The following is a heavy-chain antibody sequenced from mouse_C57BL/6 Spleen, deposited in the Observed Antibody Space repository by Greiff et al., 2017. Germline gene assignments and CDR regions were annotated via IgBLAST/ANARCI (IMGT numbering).Heavy chain of an antibody. Sequence: EVKVVESGGGLVKPGGSLKLSCAASGFTFSDYGMHWVRQAPEKGLEWVAYISSGSSTIYYADKVKGRFTISRDNAKNTLFLQMTRLRSEDTAMYYCARNYGSSWYFDVWGTGTTVTVSS. CDR1: GFTFSDYG. CDR3: ARNYGSSWYFDV. V-gene: IGHV5-17*01. J-gene: IGHJ1*03. CDR2: ISSGSSTI. D-gene: IGHD1-1*01.